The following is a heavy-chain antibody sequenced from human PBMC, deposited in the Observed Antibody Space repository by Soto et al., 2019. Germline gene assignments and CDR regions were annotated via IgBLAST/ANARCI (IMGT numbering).Heavy chain of an antibody. CDR2: IYYSGST. D-gene: IGHD3-3*01. Sequence: SAILSLTCTVSGGSISSGDYYLRWIREPPGKRLEWIGYIYYSGSTYYKPSLKSRGTISVETSKNQFSLKLSSVTAADAAVYYCARVAIFGVRLYFDSWAQGPLVTVSS. V-gene: IGHV4-30-4*01. J-gene: IGHJ4*02. CDR1: GGSISSGDYY. CDR3: ARVAIFGVRLYFDS.